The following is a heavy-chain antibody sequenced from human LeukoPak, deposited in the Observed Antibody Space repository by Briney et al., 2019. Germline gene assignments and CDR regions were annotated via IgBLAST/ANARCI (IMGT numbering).Heavy chain of an antibody. V-gene: IGHV4-59*12. CDR1: GGSISSNY. Sequence: SETLSLTCTVSGGSISSNYWSWIRQPPGKGLEWIGDIYYSGSTDYNPSLKSRVIISVDTSKNQFTLKLNSVTAADTAVYYCARDSFAGGYYYYYLDVWGKGTTVTVSS. J-gene: IGHJ6*03. CDR3: ARDSFAGGYYYYYLDV. D-gene: IGHD3-10*01. CDR2: IYYSGST.